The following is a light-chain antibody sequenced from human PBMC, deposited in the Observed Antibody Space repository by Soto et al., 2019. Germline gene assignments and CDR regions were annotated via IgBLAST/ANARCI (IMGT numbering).Light chain of an antibody. J-gene: IGLJ2*01. CDR1: SSDVGGYKY. CDR2: EVS. CDR3: SSYTSTSTIL. V-gene: IGLV2-14*01. Sequence: QSALTQPASVSGSPGQSITISCTGTSSDVGGYKYVSWYQQHPDKAPKLIIFEVSNRPSGISSRFSGSKSGNTASLTISGLQAEDEADYYCSSYTSTSTILFGGGTKVTVL.